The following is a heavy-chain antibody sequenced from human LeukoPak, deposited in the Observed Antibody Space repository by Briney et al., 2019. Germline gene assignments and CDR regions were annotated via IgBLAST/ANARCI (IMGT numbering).Heavy chain of an antibody. J-gene: IGHJ5*02. CDR3: ATSYSGSYHNWFDP. D-gene: IGHD1-26*01. V-gene: IGHV1-24*01. CDR2: FDPEDGET. Sequence: ASVKVSCKVSGYTLTELSMHWVRQAPGKGLEWMGGFDPEDGETIYAQKFQGRVTMTGDTSTDTAYMELSSLRSEDTAVYYCATSYSGSYHNWFDPWGQGTLVTVSS. CDR1: GYTLTELS.